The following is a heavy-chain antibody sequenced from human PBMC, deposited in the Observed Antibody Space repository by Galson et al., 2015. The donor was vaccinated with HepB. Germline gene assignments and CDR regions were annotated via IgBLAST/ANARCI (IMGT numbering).Heavy chain of an antibody. CDR3: ARDRLRSDYVLFNWFDP. J-gene: IGHJ5*02. CDR2: INPSGGST. D-gene: IGHD5-12*01. Sequence: SVKVSCKASGYTFTSYYMHWVRQAPGQGLEWMGIINPSGGSTSYAQKFQGSVTMTRDTSTSTVYMELSSLRSEDTAVYYCARDRLRSDYVLFNWFDPWGQGTLVTVSS. CDR1: GYTFTSYY. V-gene: IGHV1-46*01.